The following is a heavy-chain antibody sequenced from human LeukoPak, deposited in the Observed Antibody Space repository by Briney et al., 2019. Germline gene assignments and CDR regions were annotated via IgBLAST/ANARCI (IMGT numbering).Heavy chain of an antibody. CDR1: GLVFSNYG. D-gene: IGHD5-12*01. J-gene: IGHJ4*02. V-gene: IGHV3-23*01. CDR2: ISGSGGST. CDR3: AKSLRYGGYVFAE. Sequence: GGSLRLSCIASGLVFSNYGMSWVRQAPGKGLEWVSAISGSGGSTYYADSVKGRFTISRDNSKNTLYLQMNSLRAEDTAVYYCAKSLRYGGYVFAEWGQGTLVTVSS.